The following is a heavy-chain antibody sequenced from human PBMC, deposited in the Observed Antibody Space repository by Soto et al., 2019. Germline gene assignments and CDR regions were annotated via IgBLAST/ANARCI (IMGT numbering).Heavy chain of an antibody. D-gene: IGHD2-15*01. V-gene: IGHV2-26*01. J-gene: IGHJ6*03. CDR2: IFSNDEK. Sequence: SGPTLVNPTETLTLTCTVSGFSLSNARMGVSWIRQPPGKALEWLAHIFSNDEKSYSTSLKSRLTISKDTSKSQVVLTMTNMDPVDTATYYCARAPFLFCSGGSCYSDAFYYDYMDVWGKGTTVTVSS. CDR3: ARAPFLFCSGGSCYSDAFYYDYMDV. CDR1: GFSLSNARMG.